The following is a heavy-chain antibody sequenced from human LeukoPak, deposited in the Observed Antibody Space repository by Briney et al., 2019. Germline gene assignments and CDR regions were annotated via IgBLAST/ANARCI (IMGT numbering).Heavy chain of an antibody. CDR2: ISGSAGGT. CDR1: GFTFSTYA. Sequence: LTGGSLRLXRAASGFTFSTYALSWVGRAPGKGREWVSSISGSAGGTYYADSVKGRFTISRDNSKNTLYLQMHSLRAEDTAVYYCAKNWVASSWFNWFDPWGQGTLVTVSS. V-gene: IGHV3-23*01. J-gene: IGHJ5*02. D-gene: IGHD6-13*01. CDR3: AKNWVASSWFNWFDP.